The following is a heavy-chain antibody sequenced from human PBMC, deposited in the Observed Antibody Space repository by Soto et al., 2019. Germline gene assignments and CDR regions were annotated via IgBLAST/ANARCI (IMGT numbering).Heavy chain of an antibody. CDR3: VRGANYDTSTGKGYYFPGMDV. CDR1: GLIFSSYA. Sequence: QVQLVQSGAEVKKPGSSVKVSCKASGLIFSSYAISWVRQAPGQGLEWVGGILPIFGITNYAQRFKGRVTITADTSTTTTYLDLSSLRSEDTAVYFCVRGANYDTSTGKGYYFPGMDVWGQGTTVTVSS. CDR2: ILPIFGIT. D-gene: IGHD3-9*01. V-gene: IGHV1-69*17. J-gene: IGHJ6*02.